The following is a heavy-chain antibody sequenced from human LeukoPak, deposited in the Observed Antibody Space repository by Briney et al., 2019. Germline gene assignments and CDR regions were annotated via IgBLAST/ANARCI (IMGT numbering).Heavy chain of an antibody. D-gene: IGHD1-7*01. CDR2: TYSGGST. CDR1: GFTVSSTY. J-gene: IGHJ5*02. CDR3: ARDSGWIYGDLES. Sequence: PGGSLRLSCAAPGFTVSSTYMSWVPKSPGKGLEWFSVTYSGGSTYYADSVKGRFIISRDNSKNTVYLQMDNLRPEDTAVYYCARDSGWIYGDLESWGEGTLVTVSS. V-gene: IGHV3-66*01.